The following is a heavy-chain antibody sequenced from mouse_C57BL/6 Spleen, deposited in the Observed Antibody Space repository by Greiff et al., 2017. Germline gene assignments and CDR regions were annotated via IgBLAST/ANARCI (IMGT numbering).Heavy chain of an antibody. J-gene: IGHJ3*01. V-gene: IGHV3-6*01. CDR1: GYSITSGYY. CDR3: ARDRQSGFAY. Sequence: EVQLQESGPGLVKPSQSLSLTCSVTGYSITSGYYWNWIRQFPGNKLEWMGYISYDGSNNYNPSLKNRISITRDTSKNQFFLKLNSVTTEDTATYYCARDRQSGFAYWGQGTLVTVSA. CDR2: ISYDGSN. D-gene: IGHD6-1*01.